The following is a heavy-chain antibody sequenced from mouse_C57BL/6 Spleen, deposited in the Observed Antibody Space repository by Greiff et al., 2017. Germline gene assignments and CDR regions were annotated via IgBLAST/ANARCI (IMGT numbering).Heavy chain of an antibody. CDR1: GYTFTSYW. D-gene: IGHD2-14*01. Sequence: QVQLQQPGAELVRPGSSVKLSCKASGYTFTSYWMDWVKQRPGQGLEWIGNIYPSDSETHYNQTFKDKATLTVDKSSSTAYMQLSSRSAEESAVYCCAGGGGTGAMGDWGQGTSVTVSS. CDR2: IYPSDSET. V-gene: IGHV1-61*01. J-gene: IGHJ4*01. CDR3: AGGGGTGAMGD.